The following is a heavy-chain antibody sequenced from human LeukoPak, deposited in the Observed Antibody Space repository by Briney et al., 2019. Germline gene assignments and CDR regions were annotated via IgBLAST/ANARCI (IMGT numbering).Heavy chain of an antibody. CDR2: IYYSGST. Sequence: SETLSLTCTVSGGSISSYYWSWIRQPPGKGLEWIGYIYYSGSTYYNPSLKSRVTISVDTSKNQFSLKLSSVTAADTAVYYCASTNSYYYGSGSNYYYGMDVWGQGTTVTVSS. CDR3: ASTNSYYYGSGSNYYYGMDV. CDR1: GGSISSYY. V-gene: IGHV4-59*12. D-gene: IGHD3-10*01. J-gene: IGHJ6*02.